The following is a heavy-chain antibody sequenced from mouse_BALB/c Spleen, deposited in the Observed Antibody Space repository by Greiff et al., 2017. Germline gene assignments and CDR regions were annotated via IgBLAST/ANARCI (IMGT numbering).Heavy chain of an antibody. CDR1: GFTFSSYA. D-gene: IGHD2-4*01. Sequence: VQLKESGGGLVKPGGSLKLSCAASGFTFSSYAMSWVRQTPEKRLEWVASISSGGSTYYPDSVKGRFTISRDNARNILYLQMSSLRSEDTAMYYCARGKVIYYDYDGFAYWGQGTLVTVSA. V-gene: IGHV5-6-5*01. J-gene: IGHJ3*01. CDR2: ISSGGST. CDR3: ARGKVIYYDYDGFAY.